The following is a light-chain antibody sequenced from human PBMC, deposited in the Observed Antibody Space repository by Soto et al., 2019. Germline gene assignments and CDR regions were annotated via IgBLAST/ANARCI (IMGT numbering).Light chain of an antibody. Sequence: IGVTQSASALSVSPGERATLSCRASQGFXSNFAWYQQKPGQAPRILXDGASGRATGIPDRLSGSESGTDFTRTISRLEADDSAVYYWQQYGTATRTFGQGTKVDIK. V-gene: IGKV3-20*01. CDR2: GAS. CDR1: QGFXSN. CDR3: QQYGTATRT. J-gene: IGKJ1*01.